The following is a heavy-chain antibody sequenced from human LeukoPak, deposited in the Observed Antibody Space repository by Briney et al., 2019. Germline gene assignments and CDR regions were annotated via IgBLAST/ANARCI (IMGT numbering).Heavy chain of an antibody. V-gene: IGHV3-66*01. CDR2: IYSGGST. CDR3: AAVGASYYYYGMDV. D-gene: IGHD1-26*01. CDR1: GFTVSSNY. Sequence: GGSLRLSSAASGFTVSSNYMSWVRQAPGKGLEWVSVIYSGGSTYYADSVKGRFTISRDNPKNTLYLQMNSLRAEDTAVYYCAAVGASYYYYGMDVWGQGTTVTVSS. J-gene: IGHJ6*02.